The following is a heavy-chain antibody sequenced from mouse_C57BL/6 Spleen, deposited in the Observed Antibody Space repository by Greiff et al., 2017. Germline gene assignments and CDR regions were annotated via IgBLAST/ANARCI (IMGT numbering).Heavy chain of an antibody. CDR1: GYTFTSYW. J-gene: IGHJ4*01. Sequence: QVHVKQPGAELVKPGASVKMSCKASGYTFTSYWITWVKQRPGQGLEWIGDIYPGSGSTNYNEKFKSKATLTVDTSSSTAYMQLSSLTSEDSAVYYCARPSYGYDGYYAMDYWGQGTSVTVSS. CDR2: IYPGSGST. CDR3: ARPSYGYDGYYAMDY. D-gene: IGHD2-2*01. V-gene: IGHV1-55*01.